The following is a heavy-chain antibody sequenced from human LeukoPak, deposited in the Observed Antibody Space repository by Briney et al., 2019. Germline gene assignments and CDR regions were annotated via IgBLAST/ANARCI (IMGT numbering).Heavy chain of an antibody. V-gene: IGHV3-21*03. CDR3: TIQVPGYSYGKY. CDR1: GFTFSSYS. Sequence: PGGSLRLSCAASGFTFSSYSMNWVRQAPGKGLEWVSSISSSSSYIYYADSVKGRFTISRDNAKNSLYLQMNSLKTEDTAVYYCTIQVPGYSYGKYWGQGTLVTVSS. J-gene: IGHJ4*02. CDR2: ISSSSSYI. D-gene: IGHD5-18*01.